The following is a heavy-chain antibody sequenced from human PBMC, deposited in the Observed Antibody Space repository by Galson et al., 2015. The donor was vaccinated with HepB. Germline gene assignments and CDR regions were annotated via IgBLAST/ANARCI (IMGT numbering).Heavy chain of an antibody. Sequence: SVKVSCKASGYTFISYYMHWVRQAPGQGLEWMGIINPSGGSTSYAQKFQGRVTVTRDTSTSTVYMELSSLRSEDTAVYYGARDPPSARGRQNPKDYYYYYGMDVWGQGTTVTVSS. CDR1: GYTFISYY. V-gene: IGHV1-46*01. J-gene: IGHJ6*02. CDR3: ARDPPSARGRQNPKDYYYYYGMDV. CDR2: INPSGGST. D-gene: IGHD1-14*01.